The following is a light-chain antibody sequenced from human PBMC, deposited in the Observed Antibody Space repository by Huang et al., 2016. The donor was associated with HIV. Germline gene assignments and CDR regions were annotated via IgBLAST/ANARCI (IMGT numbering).Light chain of an antibody. V-gene: IGKV4-1*01. CDR3: QQYYSTPPYT. CDR1: PSVLYSSNNKNN. Sequence: DIVMTQSPESLAVSLGERATINCKSSPSVLYSSNNKNNVAGYQQKPGQPPKVLIYGASTRESGVPDRFSGSGSGTDFTLTISSLQAEDVAVYYCQQYYSTPPYTFGQGTKLEIK. J-gene: IGKJ2*01. CDR2: GAS.